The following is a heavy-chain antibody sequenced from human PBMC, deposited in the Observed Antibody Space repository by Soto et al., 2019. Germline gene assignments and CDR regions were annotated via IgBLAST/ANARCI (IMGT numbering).Heavy chain of an antibody. CDR3: ARVLSFGPADYYGMDV. CDR1: GGTFSSYA. CDR2: IIAIVGTA. J-gene: IGHJ6*02. D-gene: IGHD3-10*01. V-gene: IGHV1-69*01. Sequence: QVQLVQSGAEVKKPGSSVKVSCTASGGTFSSYAISWVRQAPGQGLEWRGGIIAIVGTANYAQKFQGRVTITADESTSTGCMELSSLRSEDTAVYYGARVLSFGPADYYGMDVWGQGTTVTVSS.